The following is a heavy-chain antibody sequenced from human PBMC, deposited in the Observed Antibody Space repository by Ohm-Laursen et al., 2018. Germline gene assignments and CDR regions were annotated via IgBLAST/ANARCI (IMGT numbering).Heavy chain of an antibody. V-gene: IGHV4-38-2*01. CDR1: GYSISSGYF. CDR2: IYHSGSN. Sequence: SDTLSLTWAVSGYSISSGYFWGWIRQPPGKGLEWIGHIYHSGSNYYNPSLKSRVTISVDTSKNQFSLKLSSVTAADTALYYCARGLWWFDPWGQGTLVTVSS. CDR3: ARGLWWFDP. J-gene: IGHJ5*02.